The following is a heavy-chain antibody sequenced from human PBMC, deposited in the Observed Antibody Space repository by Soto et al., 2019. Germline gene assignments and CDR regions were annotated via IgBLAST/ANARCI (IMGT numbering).Heavy chain of an antibody. V-gene: IGHV1-69*12. CDR1: GGTFSSYA. CDR3: ASRPRSGWVDY. Sequence: QVQLVQSGAEVKKPGSSVKVSCKASGGTFSSYAISWVRQAPGQGLEWMGGIIPIFGTANYAQKFQGRVTNTADQSTGTAYMEPSSLRPECTAVYYCASRPRSGWVDYWGKGPLVTVSS. CDR2: IIPIFGTA. J-gene: IGHJ4*02. D-gene: IGHD6-19*01.